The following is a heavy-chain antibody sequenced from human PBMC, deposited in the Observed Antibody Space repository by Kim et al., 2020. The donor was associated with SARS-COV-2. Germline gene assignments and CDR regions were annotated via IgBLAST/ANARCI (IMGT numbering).Heavy chain of an antibody. CDR1: GLTFSSYS. D-gene: IGHD2-15*01. J-gene: IGHJ3*02. CDR3: ARDLGIFVTLDDAFDI. CDR2: ISSSSSTI. Sequence: GGSLRLSCAASGLTFSSYSMNWVRQAPGKGLEWVSYISSSSSTIYYADSVKGRFTISRDNAKNSLYLQMNSLRDEDTAVYYCARDLGIFVTLDDAFDIWGQGTMVTVSS. V-gene: IGHV3-48*02.